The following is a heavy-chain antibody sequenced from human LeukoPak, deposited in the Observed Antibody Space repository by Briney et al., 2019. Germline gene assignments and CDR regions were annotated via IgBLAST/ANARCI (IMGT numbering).Heavy chain of an antibody. CDR3: TTDRGDNDSSDSFDY. Sequence: GGTLRLSCAASGFTFSNAWMSWVREAPGKGLEWGGRIKSTTDGGTTDYAAPVKGRFTISRDDSKNTLYLQMNSLKTEDTAVYYCTTDRGDNDSSDSFDYWGQGTLVTVSS. J-gene: IGHJ4*02. D-gene: IGHD3-22*01. V-gene: IGHV3-15*01. CDR2: IKSTTDGGTT. CDR1: GFTFSNAW.